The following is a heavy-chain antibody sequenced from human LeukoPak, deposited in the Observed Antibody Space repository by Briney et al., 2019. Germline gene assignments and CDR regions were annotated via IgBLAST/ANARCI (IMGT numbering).Heavy chain of an antibody. CDR1: GFTFNSYG. CDR3: AKDPRKVRVSVVPAARYMDV. D-gene: IGHD2-2*01. CDR2: IRYDGSSK. V-gene: IGHV3-30*02. Sequence: PGGSLRLSCAASGFTFNSYGMHWVRQAPGKGLEWVAFIRYDGSSKYYADSVKGRFTISRDNSKNTLSLQMNSLRSEDTAVYYCAKDPRKVRVSVVPAARYMDVWGKGTTVTISS. J-gene: IGHJ6*03.